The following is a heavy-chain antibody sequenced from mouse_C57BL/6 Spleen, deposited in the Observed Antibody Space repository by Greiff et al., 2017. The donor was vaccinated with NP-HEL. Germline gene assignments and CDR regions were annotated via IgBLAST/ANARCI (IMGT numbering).Heavy chain of an antibody. D-gene: IGHD2-4*01. V-gene: IGHV1-22*01. CDR1: GYTFTDYN. J-gene: IGHJ2*01. Sequence: EVQLQQSGPELVKPGASVKMSCKASGYTFTDYNMHWVKQSHGKSLEWIGYINPNNGGTSYNKKFKGKATLTVNKFSSTAYMEHRSLKLEDSAVFYCAKRVIYYDYDGPLDYWGQGTTLTVSS. CDR3: AKRVIYYDYDGPLDY. CDR2: INPNNGGT.